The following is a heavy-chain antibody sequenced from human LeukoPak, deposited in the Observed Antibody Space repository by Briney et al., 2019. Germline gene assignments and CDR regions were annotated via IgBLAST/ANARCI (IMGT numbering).Heavy chain of an antibody. D-gene: IGHD3-3*01. CDR1: KFTFSHYG. V-gene: IGHV3-30*18. J-gene: IGHJ4*02. CDR2: ISSDGSIK. CDR3: VKEYHSRGFGAYFDY. Sequence: PGGSLSLSCTASKFTFSHYGMQWVRQAPGKGLEWVAVISSDGSIKVYADSVKGRFTLSRDNSINTVDLQMNSLRAEDTAVYYCVKEYHSRGFGAYFDYWGQGTLVTVSS.